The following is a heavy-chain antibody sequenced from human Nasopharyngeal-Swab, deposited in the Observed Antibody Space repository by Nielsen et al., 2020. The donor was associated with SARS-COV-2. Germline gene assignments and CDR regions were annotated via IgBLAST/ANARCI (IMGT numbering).Heavy chain of an antibody. V-gene: IGHV3-30*02. J-gene: IGHJ6*03. D-gene: IGHD5-18*01. CDR2: IRYDGSNK. CDR1: GFTFSSYG. Sequence: GESLKISCAASGFTFSSYGMHWARQAPGKGLEWVAFIRYDGSNKYYADSVKGRFTISRDNSKNTLYLQMNSLRAEDTAVYYCAKDSMDTAMVYDYYYYYMDVWGKGTTVTVSS. CDR3: AKDSMDTAMVYDYYYYYMDV.